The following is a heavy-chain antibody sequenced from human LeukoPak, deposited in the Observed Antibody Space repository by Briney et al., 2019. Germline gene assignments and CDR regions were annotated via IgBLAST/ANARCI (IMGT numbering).Heavy chain of an antibody. J-gene: IGHJ6*03. Sequence: SETLSLTCGVSGGSISSYYWGWIRQPPGKGLEWIGSVSHTGSTYYNPSLKSRVTISADTSKNQFSLKLSSVTAADTAVYYCTRGSIAYYYMDVWGKGTTVTISS. CDR2: VSHTGST. CDR3: TRGSIAYYYMDV. V-gene: IGHV4-38-2*01. CDR1: GGSISSYY. D-gene: IGHD3-22*01.